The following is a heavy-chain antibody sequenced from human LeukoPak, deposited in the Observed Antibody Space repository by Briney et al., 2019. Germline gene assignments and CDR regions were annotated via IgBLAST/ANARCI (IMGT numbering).Heavy chain of an antibody. CDR1: GGSISSGGYY. CDR2: IYHSGST. Sequence: SETLSLTCTVSGGSISSGGYYWSWIRQPPGKGLEWIGYIYHSGSTYYNPSLKSRVTISVDRSKSQFSLKLSSVTAADTAVYYCAIRRDFDYWGQGTLVTVSS. CDR3: AIRRDFDY. V-gene: IGHV4-30-2*01. J-gene: IGHJ4*02.